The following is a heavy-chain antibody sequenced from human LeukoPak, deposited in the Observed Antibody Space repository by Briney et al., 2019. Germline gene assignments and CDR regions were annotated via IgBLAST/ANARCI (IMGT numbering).Heavy chain of an antibody. CDR2: IIPIFGTA. D-gene: IGHD3-22*01. CDR3: ARLLGPRSYYDTEAWGY. Sequence: ASVKVSCKASGGTFSSYAISWVRQAPGQGLEWMGGIIPIFGTANYAQKFQGRVTITADESTSTAYMELSSLRSEDTAVYYCARLLGPRSYYDTEAWGYWGQGTLVTVSS. V-gene: IGHV1-69*01. J-gene: IGHJ4*02. CDR1: GGTFSSYA.